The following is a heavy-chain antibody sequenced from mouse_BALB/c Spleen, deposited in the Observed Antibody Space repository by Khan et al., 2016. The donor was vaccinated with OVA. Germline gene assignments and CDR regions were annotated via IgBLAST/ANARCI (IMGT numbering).Heavy chain of an antibody. Sequence: VELVESGPGLVAPSQSLSITCTVSGFSLTDYDVSWIRQPPGKGLEWLGVIWGGGNTYYNSALKSRLSISKDNSKSQVFLKMNRLQTDDTAMYYCAKGVWSYYFALDYWGQGTSVTVSS. V-gene: IGHV2-6-5*01. CDR1: GFSLTDYD. D-gene: IGHD2-10*02. J-gene: IGHJ4*01. CDR3: AKGVWSYYFALDY. CDR2: IWGGGNT.